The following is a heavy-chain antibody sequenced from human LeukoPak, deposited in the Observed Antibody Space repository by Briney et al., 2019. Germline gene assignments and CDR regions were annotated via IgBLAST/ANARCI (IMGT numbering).Heavy chain of an antibody. CDR2: INTNTGET. CDR3: ARVTGYMIEDYFDY. CDR1: GYTFIDYY. V-gene: IGHV1-2*02. D-gene: IGHD3-22*01. Sequence: GASVKVSCKASGYTFIDYYMNWVRQAPGQGLEWMGWINTNTGETNYAQKFQGRVTMTRDTSISTVYMELTSLTSDDTAVYYCARVTGYMIEDYFDYWGQGTLVTVSS. J-gene: IGHJ4*02.